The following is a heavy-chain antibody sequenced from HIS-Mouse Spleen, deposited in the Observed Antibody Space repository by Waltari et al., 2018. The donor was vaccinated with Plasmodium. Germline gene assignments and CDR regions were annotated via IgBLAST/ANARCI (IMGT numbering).Heavy chain of an antibody. J-gene: IGHJ2*01. CDR3: ASSWYWYFDL. CDR1: GFTFSSYG. V-gene: IGHV3-7*01. D-gene: IGHD6-13*01. Sequence: EVQLVESGGGLVQPGGSLRLSCAASGFTFSSYGMTCVRQAQGKGLEWVANIKQDGSEKYYVDSVKGRFTISRDNAKNSLYLQMNSLRAEDTAVYYCASSWYWYFDLWGRGTLVTVSS. CDR2: IKQDGSEK.